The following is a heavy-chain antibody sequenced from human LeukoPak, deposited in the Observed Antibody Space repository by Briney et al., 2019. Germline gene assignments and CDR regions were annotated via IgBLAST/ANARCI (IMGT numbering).Heavy chain of an antibody. CDR1: GGSFSGYY. CDR3: ARDRNRSSWQQFYYCGVDV. V-gene: IGHV4-34*01. Sequence: SETLSLTCVVYGGSFSGYYWNWIRQPPGKGLEWIGEINHSGSTNHNPPLKSRVTIPVDTSKNQFSLKLSSVTAADTAVYYCARDRNRSSWQQFYYCGVDVWGQGTTVTVSS. CDR2: INHSGST. D-gene: IGHD6-13*01. J-gene: IGHJ6*02.